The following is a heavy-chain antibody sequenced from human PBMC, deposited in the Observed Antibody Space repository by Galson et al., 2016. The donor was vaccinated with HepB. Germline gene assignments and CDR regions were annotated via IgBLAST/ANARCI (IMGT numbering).Heavy chain of an antibody. CDR2: DSMDGRRK. J-gene: IGHJ3*02. CDR1: GFIFRGYG. V-gene: IGHV3-30*18. D-gene: IGHD5-12*01. CDR3: AKKQASGYDYPFDEFDM. Sequence: SLRLSCAGSGFIFRGYGMHWVRQAPGKGLEWVAADSMDGRRKFYADSVRGRFTISRDNSNSMLFLQMSSLKADDTAVYSCAKKQASGYDYPFDEFDMWGQGTMVTVSS.